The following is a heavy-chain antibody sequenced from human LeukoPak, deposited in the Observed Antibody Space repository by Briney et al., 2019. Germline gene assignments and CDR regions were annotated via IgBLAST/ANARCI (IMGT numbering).Heavy chain of an antibody. CDR1: VGSVSSGTYY. CDR2: IFYSGTT. J-gene: IGHJ6*02. Sequence: SETLSLTCTVSVGSVSSGTYYCSWIRQPPGTRLGCLGYIFYSGTTNYNTSFKSRVTMPVSTTKNQFSLQLTSVDAADTAVYYCARGAGVNGLDVWGQGTTVTASS. D-gene: IGHD3-16*02. V-gene: IGHV4-61*01. CDR3: ARGAGVNGLDV.